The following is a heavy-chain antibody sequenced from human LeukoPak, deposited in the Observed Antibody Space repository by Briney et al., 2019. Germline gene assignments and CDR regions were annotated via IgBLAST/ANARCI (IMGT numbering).Heavy chain of an antibody. CDR2: INGDGSAT. V-gene: IGHV3-74*01. J-gene: IGHJ4*02. Sequence: GGSLRLSCAASGFTFRRHWMHWVRQAPGKGLVWVSRINGDGSATYYADSVKGRFSISRDNPKNTLYLHMHSLRADDTAVYYYAREEEMATNTDYWGQGTLVTVSS. CDR3: AREEEMATNTDY. CDR1: GFTFRRHW. D-gene: IGHD5-24*01.